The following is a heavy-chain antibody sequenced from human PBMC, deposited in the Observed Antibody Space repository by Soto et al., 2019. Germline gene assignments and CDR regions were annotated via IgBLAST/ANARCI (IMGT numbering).Heavy chain of an antibody. CDR1: GGTFSSYA. V-gene: IGHV1-69*13. CDR2: IIPIFGTA. D-gene: IGHD3-9*01. CDR3: ARVRDDILTSYCSLPYYYYGIDV. J-gene: IGHJ6*02. Sequence: GASVEVSCKASGGTFSSYAISWVRQAPGQGLEWMGGIIPIFGTANYAQKFQGRVTITADESTSTAYMELSSLRSEDTAVYYCARVRDDILTSYCSLPYYYYGIDVWGQGTTVTVSS.